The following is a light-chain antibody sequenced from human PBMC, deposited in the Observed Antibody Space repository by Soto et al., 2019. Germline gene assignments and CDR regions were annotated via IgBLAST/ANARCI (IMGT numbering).Light chain of an antibody. V-gene: IGKV3-20*01. CDR3: QHYGYPQWK. CDR1: QSGRDMY. CDR2: GVS. Sequence: EIVLTQSPGTLSLSPGERATLSCRASQSGRDMYLAWYQQKPGQPPRLLVYGVSSRAYGIPDRFSGSGSGTDLTLTISRLEPEDFAVYYCQHYGYPQWKFGKSTKVDI. J-gene: IGKJ1*01.